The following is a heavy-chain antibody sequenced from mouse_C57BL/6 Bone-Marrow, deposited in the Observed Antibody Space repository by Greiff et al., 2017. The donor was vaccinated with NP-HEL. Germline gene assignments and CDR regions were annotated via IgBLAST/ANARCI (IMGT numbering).Heavy chain of an antibody. CDR1: GYTFTSYW. J-gene: IGHJ3*01. CDR3: ARRQLRLPWFAY. V-gene: IGHV1-50*01. Sequence: VQLQQPGAELVKPGASVKLSCKASGYTFTSYWMQWVKQRPGQGLEWIGEIDPSDSYTNYNQKFKGKATLTVDTSSSTAYMQLSSLTSEDSAVYYCARRQLRLPWFAYWGQGTLVTVSA. D-gene: IGHD3-2*02. CDR2: IDPSDSYT.